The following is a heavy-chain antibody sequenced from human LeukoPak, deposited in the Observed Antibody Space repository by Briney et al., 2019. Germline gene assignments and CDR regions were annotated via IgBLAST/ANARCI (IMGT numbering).Heavy chain of an antibody. CDR3: ASNLYCSTSSCYTLDN. CDR2: IKSKSERGTT. CDR1: GFTFSNGW. Sequence: GGSLRLSCAASGFTFSNGWMSWVRQAPGKGLEWVGRIKSKSERGTTDYAAPVKGRFTISRDGSTNTVYLHMNSLKTEDTAVYFCASNLYCSTSSCYTLDNWGQGTLVAVSP. V-gene: IGHV3-15*01. D-gene: IGHD2-2*02. J-gene: IGHJ4*02.